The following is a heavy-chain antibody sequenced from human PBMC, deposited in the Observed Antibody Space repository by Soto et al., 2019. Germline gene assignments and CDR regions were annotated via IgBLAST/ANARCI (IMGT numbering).Heavy chain of an antibody. CDR2: ISGSGGST. Sequence: GGSLRLSCAASGFTFRSHAMSWVRQAPGKGLEWVSAISGSGGSTYYADSVKGRFTISRDNSKSTLYLQINSLRAEDTAVYYCAKDISGGYSYGGYYYYYGMDVWGQGTTVTVSS. V-gene: IGHV3-23*01. CDR3: AKDISGGYSYGGYYYYYGMDV. D-gene: IGHD5-18*01. CDR1: GFTFRSHA. J-gene: IGHJ6*02.